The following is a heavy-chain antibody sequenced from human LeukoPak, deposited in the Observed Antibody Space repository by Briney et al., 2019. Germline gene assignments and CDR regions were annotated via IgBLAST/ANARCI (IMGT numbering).Heavy chain of an antibody. J-gene: IGHJ4*02. CDR3: TRWLSH. V-gene: IGHV3-66*01. Sequence: SGGSLRLSCAASGXTVSSNYMTWVRQAPGKGLEWVSVIYSGGTTFYADSVKGRFTISRDDSKNTLYLQMNSLRDEDTAVYYCTRWLSHWGQGTLVTASS. CDR2: IYSGGTT. CDR1: GXTVSSNY. D-gene: IGHD3-10*01.